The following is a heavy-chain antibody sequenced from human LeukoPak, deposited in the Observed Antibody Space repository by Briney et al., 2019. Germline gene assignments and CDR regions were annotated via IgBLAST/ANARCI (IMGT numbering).Heavy chain of an antibody. Sequence: GGSLRLSRAASGFTFSAYWMNWVRQAPGKGLEWVANVNQDESEKYYVDSVKGRFTISRDNAKNSLYLQMNSLRAEDTAVYYCARAEYHSSSWNPYYFDYWGQGTLVTVSS. D-gene: IGHD6-13*01. J-gene: IGHJ4*02. V-gene: IGHV3-7*04. CDR1: GFTFSAYW. CDR2: VNQDESEK. CDR3: ARAEYHSSSWNPYYFDY.